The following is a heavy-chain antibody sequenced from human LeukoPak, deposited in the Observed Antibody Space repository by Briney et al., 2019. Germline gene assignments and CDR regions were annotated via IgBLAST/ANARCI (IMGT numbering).Heavy chain of an antibody. CDR2: IYSGGST. CDR3: ARDYTSGWDDAFDI. J-gene: IGHJ3*02. D-gene: IGHD6-19*01. V-gene: IGHV3-53*01. Sequence: PGGSLRLSCAASGFTVSSNYKSWVRQAPGKGLEWVSVIYSGGSTYYADSVKGRFTISRDNSKNTLYLQMNSLRAEDTAVYYCARDYTSGWDDAFDIWGQGTMVTVSS. CDR1: GFTVSSNY.